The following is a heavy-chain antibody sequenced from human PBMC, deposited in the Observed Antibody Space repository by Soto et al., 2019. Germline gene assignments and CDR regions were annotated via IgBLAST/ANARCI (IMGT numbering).Heavy chain of an antibody. CDR3: ARPNPRWLHVDY. J-gene: IGHJ4*02. V-gene: IGHV4-39*01. Sequence: QLQLQESGPGLVKPSETLSLTCTVSGGSISNSSYYWGWIRQPPGKGLEWIGSIYYSGSTYYNPSLKSRVTISVDTSKNQFSLKLSSVTAADTAVYYCARPNPRWLHVDYWGQGTLVTVSS. CDR1: GGSISNSSYY. CDR2: IYYSGST. D-gene: IGHD5-12*01.